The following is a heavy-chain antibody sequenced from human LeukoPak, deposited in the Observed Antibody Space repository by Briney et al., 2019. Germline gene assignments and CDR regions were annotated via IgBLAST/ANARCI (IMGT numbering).Heavy chain of an antibody. CDR2: INLGDSET. CDR3: ARRPYSGSPNWFDP. Sequence: GESLQISCEAVGHRFTNHWIGWVRQRPGEGLEWVGIINLGDSETHYTPSFQDQVTFSLDKSTNTAYLQWRTLKASDTAMYYCARRPYSGSPNWFDPWGRGTLVTVSS. V-gene: IGHV5-51*01. J-gene: IGHJ5*01. D-gene: IGHD1-26*01. CDR1: GHRFTNHW.